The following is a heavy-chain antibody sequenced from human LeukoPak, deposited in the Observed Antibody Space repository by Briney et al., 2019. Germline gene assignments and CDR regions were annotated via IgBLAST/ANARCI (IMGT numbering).Heavy chain of an antibody. CDR3: ERRRDGYNQLDY. D-gene: IGHD5-24*01. CDR1: GFTVSSNY. Sequence: GSLRLSCAASGFTVSSNYMSWVRQPPGKGLEWIGIIDHAGTTFYNVSLKSRVTISVDTPNNQFSLRLNSVGAADTAVYYCERRRDGYNQLDYWGQGTLVTVSS. V-gene: IGHV4-59*04. J-gene: IGHJ4*02. CDR2: IDHAGTT.